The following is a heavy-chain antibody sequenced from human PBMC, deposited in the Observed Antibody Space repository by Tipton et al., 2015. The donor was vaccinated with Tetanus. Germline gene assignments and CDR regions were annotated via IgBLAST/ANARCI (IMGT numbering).Heavy chain of an antibody. J-gene: IGHJ4*02. V-gene: IGHV5-51*01. Sequence: QSGPEVKKPGESLKISCQGSGYSFNIYWIAWVRQMPGKGLEWMGIIYPGDADTRYSPSFQGRVTISADTSISTAYLQWSSLKASDTAIYYCARLQYRTFHSSSGYWGQGTLVTVSS. D-gene: IGHD6-6*01. CDR2: IYPGDADT. CDR1: GYSFNIYW. CDR3: ARLQYRTFHSSSGY.